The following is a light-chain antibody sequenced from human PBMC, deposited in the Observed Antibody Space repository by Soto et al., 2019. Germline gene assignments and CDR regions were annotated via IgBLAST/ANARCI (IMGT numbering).Light chain of an antibody. V-gene: IGKV1-5*01. J-gene: IGKJ1*01. CDR3: QQYNSYSWK. Sequence: DIQITHSPSTLSASVVDRVTITFRASQSISSWLAWYQQKPGKAPKLLIYDASSLESGVPSRFSGSGSGKEFTLTISSLQPDDFATYYCQQYNSYSWKCGQGTTVDIK. CDR1: QSISSW. CDR2: DAS.